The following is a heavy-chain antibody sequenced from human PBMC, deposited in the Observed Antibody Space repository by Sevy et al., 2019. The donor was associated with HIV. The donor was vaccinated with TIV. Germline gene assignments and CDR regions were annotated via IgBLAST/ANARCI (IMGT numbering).Heavy chain of an antibody. V-gene: IGHV3-30*02. Sequence: GGFLRLSCAASGFRFNNFGMYWVRQAPGKGLEGVAFIRYDGINKYYVDSVKGRSTISRDNSKDTLYLDMKSLRLEDSAIYYCAKGGSGGIDHYGMDVWGQGTTVTVSS. CDR1: GFRFNNFG. J-gene: IGHJ6*02. CDR3: AKGGSGGIDHYGMDV. CDR2: IRYDGINK. D-gene: IGHD6-25*01.